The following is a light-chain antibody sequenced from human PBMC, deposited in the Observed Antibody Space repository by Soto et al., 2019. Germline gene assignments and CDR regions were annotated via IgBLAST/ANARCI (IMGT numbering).Light chain of an antibody. CDR2: KDS. CDR3: YSAADNKGV. CDR1: VLAKKY. J-gene: IGLJ2*01. V-gene: IGLV3-27*01. Sequence: YELTQPSSVSVSPGQTARITCSGDVLAKKYARWFQQKPGQAPVLVIYKDSERPSGIPERFSGSSSGTTVTLTISGAQVEDEADYYCYSAADNKGVFGGGTQLTVL.